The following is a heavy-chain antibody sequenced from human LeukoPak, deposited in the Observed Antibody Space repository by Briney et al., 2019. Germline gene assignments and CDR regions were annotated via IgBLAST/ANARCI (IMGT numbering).Heavy chain of an antibody. CDR2: IYPADSDT. CDR1: GFRFLNNW. Sequence: GESLKISCKGSGFRFLNNWIGWVRQRPGKGLEWKGIIYPADSDTRYTPSFQGQVTISDDKSINTAYLQWSSLKASDTGLYYCARLSDYSNYNYYIDVWGKGTTVTVSS. D-gene: IGHD4-11*01. CDR3: ARLSDYSNYNYYIDV. V-gene: IGHV5-51*01. J-gene: IGHJ6*03.